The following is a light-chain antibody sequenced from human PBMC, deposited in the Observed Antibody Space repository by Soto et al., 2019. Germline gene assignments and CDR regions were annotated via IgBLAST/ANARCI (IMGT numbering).Light chain of an antibody. V-gene: IGLV2-23*01. CDR3: CSHAGDHVV. CDR2: AGS. J-gene: IGLJ2*01. CDR1: SSDIGSYNF. Sequence: QSALTQPASVSGSPGQSITISCTGTSSDIGSYNFVSWYQQHVGKAPKVMTYAGSKRPSGVSDRFSASKSGNTASLTISGLQAEDEADYYCCSHAGDHVVFGGGTKLTVL.